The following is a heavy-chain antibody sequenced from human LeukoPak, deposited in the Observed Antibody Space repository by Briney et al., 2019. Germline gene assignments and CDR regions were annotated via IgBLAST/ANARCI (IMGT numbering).Heavy chain of an antibody. V-gene: IGHV3-74*01. CDR1: GFTFNTYG. CDR2: INPDGTVT. J-gene: IGHJ2*01. D-gene: IGHD6-19*01. CDR3: VRDSPSGFFDL. Sequence: GGSLRRSCAASGFTFNTYGMHWVRQAPGKGLVWVSPINPDGTVTTYADSVKGRFTISRDNAKNTLYLQMNSLKAEDTVVYYCVRDSPSGFFDLWGRGTLVTVSS.